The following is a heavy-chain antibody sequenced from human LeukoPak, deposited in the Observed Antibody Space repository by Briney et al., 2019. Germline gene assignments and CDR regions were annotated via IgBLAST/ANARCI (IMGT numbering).Heavy chain of an antibody. CDR3: ARHVVPYSSGLTGFDY. V-gene: IGHV5-51*01. J-gene: IGHJ4*02. D-gene: IGHD6-19*01. CDR1: GYSFTSYW. Sequence: GESLKISCKGSGYSFTSYWIGWVRQMPGKGLEWMGIINPGDSKTRYSPSFQGQVTISADKSITTAYLQWSSLKASDTAMYYCARHVVPYSSGLTGFDYWGQGTLVTVSS. CDR2: INPGDSKT.